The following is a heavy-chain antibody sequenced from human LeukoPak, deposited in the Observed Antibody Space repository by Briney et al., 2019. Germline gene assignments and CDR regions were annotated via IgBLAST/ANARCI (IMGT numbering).Heavy chain of an antibody. CDR1: GFTFSSYA. J-gene: IGHJ6*02. Sequence: GGSLRPSCAASGFTFSSYAMSWVRQAPGKGLEWVSAISGSGGSTYYADSVKGRFTTSRGNSKNTLYLQMNSLRAEDTAVYYCAKSLRQWLARYYYYGMDVWGQGTTVTVSS. CDR2: ISGSGGST. D-gene: IGHD6-19*01. V-gene: IGHV3-23*01. CDR3: AKSLRQWLARYYYYGMDV.